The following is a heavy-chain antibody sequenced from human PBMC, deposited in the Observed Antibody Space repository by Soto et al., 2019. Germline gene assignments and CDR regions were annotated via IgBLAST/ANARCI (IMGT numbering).Heavy chain of an antibody. J-gene: IGHJ6*02. V-gene: IGHV4-31*03. Sequence: QVQLQESGPGLVKPSQTLSLTCTVSGGSISSGGYYWSWIRQHPGKGLEWLGYIYYSGSTYYNPSIKSRVTISVDTSKNQFSLKLSSVTAADTAVYYCASGVGYGSGGSCYHYYYGMDVWGQGTTVTVSS. CDR1: GGSISSGGYY. D-gene: IGHD2-15*01. CDR2: IYYSGST. CDR3: ASGVGYGSGGSCYHYYYGMDV.